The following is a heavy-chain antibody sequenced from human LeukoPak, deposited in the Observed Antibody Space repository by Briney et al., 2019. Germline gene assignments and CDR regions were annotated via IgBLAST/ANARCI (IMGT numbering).Heavy chain of an antibody. Sequence: SETLSLTCTVSGGSISSYYWSWIRQPPGKGLEWIGYIYYSGSTNYKSSLKSRVTISVDTSKNQFSLKLSSVTAADTAVYYCARDSRSYSSGWYKFDYWGQGTLVTVSS. CDR1: GGSISSYY. J-gene: IGHJ4*02. V-gene: IGHV4-59*12. D-gene: IGHD6-19*01. CDR3: ARDSRSYSSGWYKFDY. CDR2: IYYSGST.